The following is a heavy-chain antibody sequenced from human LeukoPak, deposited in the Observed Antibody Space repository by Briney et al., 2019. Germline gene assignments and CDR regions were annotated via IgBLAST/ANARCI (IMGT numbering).Heavy chain of an antibody. D-gene: IGHD6-19*01. CDR2: ISGSGGST. CDR1: GFTFSTYA. CDR3: ARDRGAVAGYFDY. Sequence: PGGSLRLSCAASGFTFSTYAMTWVRQPPGKGLEWVSAISGSGGSTYYANSVKGRFTISRDNAKNSLYLQMNSLRAEDTAVYYCARDRGAVAGYFDYWGQGTLVTVSS. J-gene: IGHJ4*02. V-gene: IGHV3-23*01.